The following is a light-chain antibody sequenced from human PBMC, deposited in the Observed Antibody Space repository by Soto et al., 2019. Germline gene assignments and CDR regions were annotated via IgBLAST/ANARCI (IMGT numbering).Light chain of an antibody. V-gene: IGKV1-17*03. CDR1: QGLNNY. CDR2: GAS. J-gene: IGKJ1*01. CDR3: LQNNKYPWT. Sequence: DIQMTQSPSAMSASVGDRVVITCRASQGLNNYLAWFQHKPGNVPKRLIYGASSLQSGVPSRFSGSGSGTEFTLTISSLQPEDFGTYYCLQNNKYPWTFGQGTKVEIK.